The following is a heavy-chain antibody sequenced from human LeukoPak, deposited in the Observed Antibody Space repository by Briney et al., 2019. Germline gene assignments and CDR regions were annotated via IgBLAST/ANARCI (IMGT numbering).Heavy chain of an antibody. D-gene: IGHD4-23*01. CDR2: INPNSGGT. Sequence: ASVKVSCKASGYTFTGYYMHWVRQAPGQGLEWMGWINPNSGGTNYAQKFQGRVTMTRDTSISTAYMELSRLRSDDTAVYYCARGFPGGNRLRSFDIWGQGTMVTVSS. J-gene: IGHJ3*02. CDR3: ARGFPGGNRLRSFDI. CDR1: GYTFTGYY. V-gene: IGHV1-2*02.